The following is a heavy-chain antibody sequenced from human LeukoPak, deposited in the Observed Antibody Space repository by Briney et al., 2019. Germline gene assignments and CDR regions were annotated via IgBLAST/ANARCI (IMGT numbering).Heavy chain of an antibody. CDR2: MNPNSGNT. CDR3: ARVMYGIYGYDY. D-gene: IGHD5-18*01. J-gene: IGHJ4*02. Sequence: ASVKVSCKASGYTFTSYDINWVRQATGQGLEWMGWMNPNSGNTGYAQKFQGRVTMTRNTSISTAYMELSSLRSEDTAVYYCARVMYGIYGYDYWGQGTLVTVSS. CDR1: GYTFTSYD. V-gene: IGHV1-8*01.